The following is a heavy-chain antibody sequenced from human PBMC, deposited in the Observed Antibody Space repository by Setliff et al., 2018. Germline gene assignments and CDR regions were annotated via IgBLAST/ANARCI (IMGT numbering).Heavy chain of an antibody. D-gene: IGHD2-2*01. CDR1: GFTFSSCW. J-gene: IGHJ6*02. CDR2: IKSEADGGTS. CDR3: ATPAFHTTGWLGYHGMDV. Sequence: PGGSLRLSCAASGFTFSSCWLSWVRQAPGKGLEWVGRIKSEADGGTSYYGTPVKGRFTISRDYSKNTLYLQMNSLKPEDTAVYYCATPAFHTTGWLGYHGMDVWGQGTTVTVSS. V-gene: IGHV3-15*01.